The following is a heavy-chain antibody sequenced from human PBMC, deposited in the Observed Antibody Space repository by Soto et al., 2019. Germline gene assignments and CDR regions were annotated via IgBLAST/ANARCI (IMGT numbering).Heavy chain of an antibody. CDR3: VKGGGTDSSSSLVPFDY. D-gene: IGHD6-6*01. J-gene: IGHJ4*02. CDR1: GFTFSSYA. CDR2: ISSNGGST. Sequence: GGSLRLSCSASGFTFSSYAMHWVRQAPGKGLEYVSAISSNGGSTYYADSVKGRFTISRDNSKNTLYLQMSSLRAEDTAVYYCVKGGGTDSSSSLVPFDYWGQGTLVTVSS. V-gene: IGHV3-64D*08.